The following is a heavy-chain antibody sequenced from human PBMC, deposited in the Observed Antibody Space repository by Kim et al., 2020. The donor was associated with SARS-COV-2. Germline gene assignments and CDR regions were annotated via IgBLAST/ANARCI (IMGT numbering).Heavy chain of an antibody. CDR2: T. J-gene: IGHJ4*02. CDR3: ARQQWLGDVDY. Sequence: TNYRASFQGHVTISADKSISTAYLQWSSLKASDTAMYYCARQQWLGDVDYWGQGTLVTVSS. D-gene: IGHD6-19*01. V-gene: IGHV5-10-1*01.